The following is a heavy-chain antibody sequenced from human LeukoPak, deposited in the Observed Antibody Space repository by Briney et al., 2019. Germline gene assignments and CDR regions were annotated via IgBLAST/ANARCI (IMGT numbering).Heavy chain of an antibody. CDR3: ATDRDDAFGI. CDR2: INPSGGST. J-gene: IGHJ3*02. CDR1: GYTFTSYY. V-gene: IGHV1-46*01. Sequence: GASVKVSCKASGYTFTSYYMHWVRQAPGQGLEWMGIINPSGGSTSYAQKFQGRVTMTEDTSTDTAYMELSSLRSEDTAVYYCATDRDDAFGIWGQGTMVTVSS.